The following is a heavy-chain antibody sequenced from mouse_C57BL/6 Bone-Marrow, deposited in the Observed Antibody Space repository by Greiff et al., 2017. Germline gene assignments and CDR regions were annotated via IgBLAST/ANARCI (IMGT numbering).Heavy chain of an antibody. CDR3: ARRDDYDLWYFDV. V-gene: IGHV1-78*01. CDR1: GYTFTDHT. D-gene: IGHD2-4*01. CDR2: IYPRDGST. J-gene: IGHJ1*03. Sequence: VQRVESDAELVKPGASVKISCKVSGYTFTDHTIHWMKQRPEQGLEWIGYIYPRDGSTKYNEKFKGKATLTADKSSSTAYMQLNCLTSEDSAVYFCARRDDYDLWYFDVWGTGTTVTVSS.